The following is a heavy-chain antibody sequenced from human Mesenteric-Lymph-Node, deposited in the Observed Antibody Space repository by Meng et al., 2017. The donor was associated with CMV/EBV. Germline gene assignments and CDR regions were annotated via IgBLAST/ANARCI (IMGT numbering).Heavy chain of an antibody. CDR2: ISTYTGNT. CDR3: ARTGGKYDY. CDR1: GYLFTSYG. V-gene: IGHV1-18*01. D-gene: IGHD2-8*02. J-gene: IGHJ4*02. Sequence: MVSCNASGYLFTSYGIVWVRQAPGLGLDWMGWISTYTGNTNYARELQDRVTMTTDTSTNTVYMELRGLRSDDTAMYYCARTGGKYDYWGQGTLVTVSS.